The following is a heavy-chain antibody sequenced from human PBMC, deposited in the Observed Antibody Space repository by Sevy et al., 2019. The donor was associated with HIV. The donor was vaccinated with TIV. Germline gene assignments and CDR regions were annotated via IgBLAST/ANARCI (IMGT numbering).Heavy chain of an antibody. D-gene: IGHD6-25*01. CDR3: ARGDSSGAAFDI. CDR1: GFTFSSYS. CDR2: ISPDSGYI. V-gene: IGHV3-21*01. Sequence: GGSLRLSCAASGFTFSSYSMNWVRQAPGKGLEWVSSISPDSGYIYYADSVKGRFTISRDNAKNSLYLQMNSLRAEDTAVYYCARGDSSGAAFDISGQRTMVTVSS. J-gene: IGHJ3*02.